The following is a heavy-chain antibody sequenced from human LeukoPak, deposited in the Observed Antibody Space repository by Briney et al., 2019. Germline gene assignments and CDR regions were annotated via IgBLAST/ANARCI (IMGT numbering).Heavy chain of an antibody. CDR3: ARDGCGGSCFHYYYYYMDV. Sequence: SETLSLICAVYGGSFSGYYWSWIRQPPGKGLEWIGEINHSGSTNYNPSLKSRVTISVDTSKNQFSLKLSSVTAADTAVYYCARDGCGGSCFHYYYYYMDVWGKGTTVTISS. D-gene: IGHD2-15*01. CDR2: INHSGST. CDR1: GGSFSGYY. J-gene: IGHJ6*03. V-gene: IGHV4-34*01.